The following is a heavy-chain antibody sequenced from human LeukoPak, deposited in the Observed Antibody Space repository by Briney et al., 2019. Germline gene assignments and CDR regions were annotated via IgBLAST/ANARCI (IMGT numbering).Heavy chain of an antibody. CDR3: AKDVVRYGDYLVTPAFDI. CDR1: GFTFDDYA. CDR2: ISWNSGSI. Sequence: PGGSLRLSCAASGFTFDDYAMHWVRQAPGKGLEWVSGISWNSGSIGYADSVKGRFTISRDNAKNSLYLQMNSLRAEDTALYYCAKDVVRYGDYLVTPAFDIWGQGTMVTVSS. J-gene: IGHJ3*02. D-gene: IGHD4-17*01. V-gene: IGHV3-9*01.